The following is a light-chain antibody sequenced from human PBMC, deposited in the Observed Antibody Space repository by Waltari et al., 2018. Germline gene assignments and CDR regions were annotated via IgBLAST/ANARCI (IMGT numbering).Light chain of an antibody. Sequence: SLSASVGDRVTITCRASQSISTYLNWYQQIPGKAPKLLIYATSNLQSGVPSRFSGSGSGTHFTLTISSLQPEDFSIYYCQQSYTSPWTFGQGTRVEIK. CDR2: ATS. V-gene: IGKV1-39*01. CDR3: QQSYTSPWT. CDR1: QSISTY. J-gene: IGKJ1*01.